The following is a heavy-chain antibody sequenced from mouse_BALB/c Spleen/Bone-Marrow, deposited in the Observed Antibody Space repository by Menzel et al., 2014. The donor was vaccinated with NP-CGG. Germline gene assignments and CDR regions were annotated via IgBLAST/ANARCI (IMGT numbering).Heavy chain of an antibody. J-gene: IGHJ4*01. CDR2: IRNKANGYTT. CDR1: GFTFTDYY. V-gene: IGHV7-3*02. Sequence: EVMLVESGGGLVQPGGSLRLSCATSGFTFTDYYMSWVRQPPGKALEWLGSIRNKANGYTTEYSASVKGRFTISRDNSQSILYLQMNTLRAEDSATYYCARDDYYAMDYWGQGTSVTVSS. CDR3: ARDDYYAMDY.